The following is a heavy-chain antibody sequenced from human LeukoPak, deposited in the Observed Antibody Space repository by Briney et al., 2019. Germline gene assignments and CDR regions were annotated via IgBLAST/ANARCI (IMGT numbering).Heavy chain of an antibody. V-gene: IGHV4-34*01. CDR2: INHSGST. Sequence: PSETLSLTCTVSGGSISSYYWSWIRQPPGKGLEWIGEINHSGSTNYNPSLKSRVTISVDTSKNQFSLKLSSVTAADTAVYYFARVLRSYYYGSGSLGDWFDPWGQGTLVTVSS. CDR3: ARVLRSYYYGSGSLGDWFDP. CDR1: GGSISSYY. J-gene: IGHJ5*02. D-gene: IGHD3-10*01.